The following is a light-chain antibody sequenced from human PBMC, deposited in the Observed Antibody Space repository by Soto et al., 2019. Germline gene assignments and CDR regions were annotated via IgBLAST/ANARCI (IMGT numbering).Light chain of an antibody. CDR3: QQLNTYPRVLT. CDR1: QGIGTW. CDR2: TAS. Sequence: DIQLTQSPSFLSASVGDRVTMTCRASQGIGTWLAWYQQKPGKAPRLLIYTASTLQSGGPSRFSGSGSGTEFTLTISSLQPEDFATCYCQQLNTYPRVLTFGGGTKVEIK. V-gene: IGKV1-9*01. J-gene: IGKJ4*01.